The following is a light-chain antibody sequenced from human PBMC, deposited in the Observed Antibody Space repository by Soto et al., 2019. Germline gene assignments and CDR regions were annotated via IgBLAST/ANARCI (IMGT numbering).Light chain of an antibody. J-gene: IGKJ1*01. CDR2: GAS. CDR1: QSVSVNY. Sequence: EVVLTQSPATLSLSPGESATLSCRASQSVSVNYLAWYQQKPGQAPRLLIYGASNRATGIPDRFSGSGSGTDFTLTISRLEPEDFAVYYCQQYGSSGTFGQGTKVDIK. CDR3: QQYGSSGT. V-gene: IGKV3-20*01.